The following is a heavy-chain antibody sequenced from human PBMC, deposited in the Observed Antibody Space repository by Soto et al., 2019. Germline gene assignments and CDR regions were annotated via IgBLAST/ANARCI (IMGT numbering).Heavy chain of an antibody. D-gene: IGHD2-2*01. Sequence: PSETLSLTCTVSGDSVTSDSHYWGWIRQPPGKGLESIANIYYDGNTYYNPSLKSRVTISLDRSKNQFSLKLNSVTAADTAVYYCARIPDRWGQGTLVTVSS. CDR2: IYYDGNT. J-gene: IGHJ5*02. CDR1: GDSVTSDSHY. V-gene: IGHV4-39*07. CDR3: ARIPDR.